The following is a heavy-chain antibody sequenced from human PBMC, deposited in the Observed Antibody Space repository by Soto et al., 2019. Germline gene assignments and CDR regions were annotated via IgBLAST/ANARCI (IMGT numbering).Heavy chain of an antibody. J-gene: IGHJ5*02. D-gene: IGHD3-10*01. V-gene: IGHV4-30-2*02. CDR2: IYHSGRT. Sequence: PSETLSLTCAVSGGSISSGGYSWSWIRQPPGKGLEWIAYIYHSGRTYYNPSLKSRVTISVDTSKNQFSLKLSSVTAADTAVYYCAGILWFGRFLWFDPWGQGALATVSS. CDR1: GGSISSGGYS. CDR3: AGILWFGRFLWFDP.